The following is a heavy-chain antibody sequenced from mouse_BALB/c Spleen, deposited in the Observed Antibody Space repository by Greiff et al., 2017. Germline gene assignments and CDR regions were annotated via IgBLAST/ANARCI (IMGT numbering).Heavy chain of an antibody. D-gene: IGHD1-1*01. J-gene: IGHJ2*01. CDR1: GYSFTSYW. V-gene: IGHV1S126*01. CDR3: ARWDSYYYGSSYEGGY. CDR2: IDPSDSET. Sequence: VQLQQSGPQLVRPGASVKISCKASGYSFTSYWMHWVKQRPGQGLEWIGMIDPSDSETRLNQKFKDKATLTVDKSSSTAYMQLSSPTSEDSAVYYCARWDSYYYGSSYEGGYWGQGTTLTVSS.